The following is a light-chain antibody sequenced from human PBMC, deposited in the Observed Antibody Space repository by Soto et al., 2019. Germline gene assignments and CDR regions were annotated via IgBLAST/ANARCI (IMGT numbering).Light chain of an antibody. CDR2: KAS. V-gene: IGKV1-5*03. CDR1: QSISSW. CDR3: HQYSSYSRT. Sequence: DIQMTQSPSTLSASVGDGVIITCRASQSISSWLAWYQQKPGKAPKLLIFKASSLESGVPSRFSGSGSGTEFTLTINSLQPDDFATYYCHQYSSYSRTFGPGTKVDIK. J-gene: IGKJ3*01.